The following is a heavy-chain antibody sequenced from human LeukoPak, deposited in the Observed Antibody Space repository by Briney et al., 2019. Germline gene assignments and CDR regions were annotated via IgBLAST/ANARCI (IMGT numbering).Heavy chain of an antibody. J-gene: IGHJ4*02. Sequence: IPSGTLSLTCAVSGGSVSSSNWRSWVRQPPGKGLEWIGEIYHSGSTNYNPSLKSRVTISVDKSKNQFSLKLTSVTAADTAAYYCARQGDSGWYYFDYWGQGTLVTVSS. D-gene: IGHD6-19*01. CDR2: IYHSGST. CDR3: ARQGDSGWYYFDY. V-gene: IGHV4-4*02. CDR1: GGSVSSSNW.